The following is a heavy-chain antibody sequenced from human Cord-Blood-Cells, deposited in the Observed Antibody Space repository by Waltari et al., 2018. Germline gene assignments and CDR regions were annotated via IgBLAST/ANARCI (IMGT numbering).Heavy chain of an antibody. Sequence: EVQLLESGGGLIQPGGSLRLSCAASGFTFSSSAMSWFRQAPGKGLEWVSAISGSGGSTYYADSVTGRFTISRDNSKNTRYLQMNSLRAEDTAVYYCAKAGIVGATKDYWGQGTLVTVSS. V-gene: IGHV3-23*01. D-gene: IGHD1-26*01. J-gene: IGHJ4*02. CDR1: GFTFSSSA. CDR3: AKAGIVGATKDY. CDR2: ISGSGGST.